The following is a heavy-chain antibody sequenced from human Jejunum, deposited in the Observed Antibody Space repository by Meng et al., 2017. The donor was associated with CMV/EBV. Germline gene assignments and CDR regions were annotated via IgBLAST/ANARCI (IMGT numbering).Heavy chain of an antibody. CDR3: VREQRGGCTSISCPSRWFDP. CDR1: YW. D-gene: IGHD2-2*01. V-gene: IGHV3-74*01. CDR2: INSDGSST. Sequence: YWMHWVRQAPGKGLVWVSRINSDGSSTNYADSVKGRFNISRDNAKNTLYLQMNSLRAEDTAVYYCVREQRGGCTSISCPSRWFDPWGQGTLVTVSS. J-gene: IGHJ5*02.